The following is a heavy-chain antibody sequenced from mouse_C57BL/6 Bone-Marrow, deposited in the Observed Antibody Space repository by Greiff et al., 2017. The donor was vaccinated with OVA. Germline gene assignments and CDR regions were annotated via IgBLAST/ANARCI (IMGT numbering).Heavy chain of an antibody. V-gene: IGHV7-1*01. Sequence: EVKLVESGGGLVQSGRSLRLSCATSGFTFSDFYMEWVRQAPGKGLEWIAASRNKANDYTTEYSASVKGRFIVSRDTSQSILYLQMNALRAEDTAIYYCARDADYGSSYWYFDVWGTGTTVTVPS. CDR3: ARDADYGSSYWYFDV. CDR1: GFTFSDFY. J-gene: IGHJ1*03. D-gene: IGHD1-1*01. CDR2: SRNKANDYTT.